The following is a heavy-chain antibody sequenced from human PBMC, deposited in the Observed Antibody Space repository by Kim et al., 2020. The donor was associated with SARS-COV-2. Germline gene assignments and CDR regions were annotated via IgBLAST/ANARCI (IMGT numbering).Heavy chain of an antibody. V-gene: IGHV3-21*01. CDR1: GFTFSRHS. J-gene: IGHJ2*01. CDR2: ISGSSTYI. CDR3: ARDQRGYSYAGSYWYFDL. D-gene: IGHD5-18*01. Sequence: GGSLRLSCAASGFTFSRHSINWVRQAPGKGLEWVSSISGSSTYIYYADSVKGRFTISRDNARNSLDLQMNSLRAEDTAVYYCARDQRGYSYAGSYWYFDLWGRGTLVTVSS.